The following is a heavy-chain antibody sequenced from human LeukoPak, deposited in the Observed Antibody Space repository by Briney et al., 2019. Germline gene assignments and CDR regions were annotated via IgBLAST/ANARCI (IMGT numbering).Heavy chain of an antibody. D-gene: IGHD2-2*01. CDR3: ARGQSYQLILDY. CDR1: GYTFTSYD. CDR2: MNPNSGNT. Sequence: GASVKVSCKASGYTFTSYDINWVRQATGQGLEWMGWMNPNSGNTGYAQKFQGRVTMTRNTSISTAYMELSSLRSEDTAVYYCARGQSYQLILDYWGQGTLVTVSS. J-gene: IGHJ4*02. V-gene: IGHV1-8*01.